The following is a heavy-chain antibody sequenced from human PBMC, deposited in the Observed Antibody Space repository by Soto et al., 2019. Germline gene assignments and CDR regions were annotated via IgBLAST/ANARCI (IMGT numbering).Heavy chain of an antibody. V-gene: IGHV4-34*01. CDR3: ARESYFSAPDY. CDR1: GGSFSGYY. Sequence: ASETLSLTCAVYGGSFSGYYWSWIRQPPGKGLEWIGEINHSGSTNYNPSLKSRVTISVDTSKNQFSLKLSSVTAADTAVYYCARESYFSAPDYWGQGTLVTVSS. CDR2: INHSGST. D-gene: IGHD1-26*01. J-gene: IGHJ4*02.